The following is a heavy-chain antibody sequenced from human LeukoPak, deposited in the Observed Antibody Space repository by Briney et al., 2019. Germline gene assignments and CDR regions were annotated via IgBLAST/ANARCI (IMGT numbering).Heavy chain of an antibody. J-gene: IGHJ3*02. V-gene: IGHV4-30-2*01. CDR2: IYHSGST. D-gene: IGHD6-13*01. CDR3: ARAIAAAGNKDAFDI. Sequence: PSQTLSLTCAVSGGSISSGGYSWSWIRQPPGKGLEWIGYIYHSGSTYYNPSLKSRVTISVDRSKNQFSLKLSSVTAADTAVYYCARAIAAAGNKDAFDIWGQGTMVTVSS. CDR1: GGSISSGGYS.